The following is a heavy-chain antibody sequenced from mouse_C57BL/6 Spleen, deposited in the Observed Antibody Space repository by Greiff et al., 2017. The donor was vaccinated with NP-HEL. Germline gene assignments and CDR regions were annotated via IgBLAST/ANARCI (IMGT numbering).Heavy chain of an antibody. J-gene: IGHJ3*01. CDR3: ARNPPYYSNSWFAY. Sequence: QVQLQQPGAELVRPGSSVKLSCKASGYTFTSYWMDWVKQRPGQGLEWIGNIYPSDSETHYNQKFKDKATLTVDKSSSTAYMQLSSLTSEDSAVYYCARNPPYYSNSWFAYWGQGTLVTVSA. D-gene: IGHD2-5*01. V-gene: IGHV1-61*01. CDR1: GYTFTSYW. CDR2: IYPSDSET.